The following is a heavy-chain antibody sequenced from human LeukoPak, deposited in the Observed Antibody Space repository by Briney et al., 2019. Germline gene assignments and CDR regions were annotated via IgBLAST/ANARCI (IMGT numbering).Heavy chain of an antibody. J-gene: IGHJ4*02. V-gene: IGHV3-23*01. CDR2: MSGSGGST. CDR1: GFTFSSYA. CDR3: ARGMGGTYCSSTSCYVDYFDY. D-gene: IGHD2-2*01. Sequence: GGSLRLSCAASGFTFSSYAMSWVRQAQGKGLEWVSAMSGSGGSTYYADSVKGRFTISRDNSKNALYLQMNSLRAEDTAVYYCARGMGGTYCSSTSCYVDYFDYWGQGTLVTVSS.